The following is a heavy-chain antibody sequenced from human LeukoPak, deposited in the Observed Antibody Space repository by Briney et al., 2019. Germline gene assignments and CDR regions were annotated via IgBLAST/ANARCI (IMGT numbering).Heavy chain of an antibody. CDR2: ISWNSGSI. V-gene: IGHV3-9*01. Sequence: PGRSLRLSCAASGFTFDDYAMHWVRQAPGKGLEWASGISWNSGSIGYADSVKGRFTISRDNARNSLYLQMNSLRAEDTALYYCAKDNRIGGYDWSLGYWGQGTLVTVSS. D-gene: IGHD5-12*01. J-gene: IGHJ4*02. CDR1: GFTFDDYA. CDR3: AKDNRIGGYDWSLGY.